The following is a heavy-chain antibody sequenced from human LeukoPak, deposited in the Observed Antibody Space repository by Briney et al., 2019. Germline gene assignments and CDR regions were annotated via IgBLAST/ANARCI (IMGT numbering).Heavy chain of an antibody. V-gene: IGHV1-24*01. CDR1: GYTLTELS. Sequence: ASVKVSCKVSGYTLTELSMHWVRQAPGKGLEWMGGFDPEDGETIYAQKFQGRVTMTEDTSTDTAYMELCSLRSEDTAVYYCATLGRVGATFGYFDYWGQGTLVTVSS. CDR3: ATLGRVGATFGYFDY. J-gene: IGHJ4*02. CDR2: FDPEDGET. D-gene: IGHD1-26*01.